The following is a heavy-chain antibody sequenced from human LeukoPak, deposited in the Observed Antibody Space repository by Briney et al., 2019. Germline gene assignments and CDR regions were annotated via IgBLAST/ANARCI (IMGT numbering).Heavy chain of an antibody. D-gene: IGHD6-19*01. Sequence: ASVKVSCKTSGYSFTDYQMHWVRQAPGQGLEWMGWINPKSGGTNYAQKFAGRVTVTRDPSINTAYMELSRLTFDDTAVCYCADEQQWLVRGVWGQGTLVTVSS. J-gene: IGHJ4*02. CDR3: ADEQQWLVRGV. CDR2: INPKSGGT. V-gene: IGHV1-2*02. CDR1: GYSFTDYQ.